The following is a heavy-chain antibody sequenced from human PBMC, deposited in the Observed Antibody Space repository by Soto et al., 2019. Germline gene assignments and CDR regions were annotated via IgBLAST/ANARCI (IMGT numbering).Heavy chain of an antibody. CDR1: GFTFSNAW. D-gene: IGHD6-13*01. V-gene: IGHV3-15*01. Sequence: EVQLVESGGGLVKPGGSLRLSCAASGFTFSNAWMSWVRQAPGTRLEWVGRIKSKTDGWTTDYAAPVKGRFTISRDASKDTLYLQRNSLKTEDTAVYDCTPSGQQPSYWGQGTLVTVSS. J-gene: IGHJ4*02. CDR3: TPSGQQPSY. CDR2: IKSKTDGWTT.